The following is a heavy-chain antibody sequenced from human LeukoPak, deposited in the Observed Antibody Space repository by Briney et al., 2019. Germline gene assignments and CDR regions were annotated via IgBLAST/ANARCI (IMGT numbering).Heavy chain of an antibody. J-gene: IGHJ4*02. CDR3: ARVGGYSYGNYYFNY. D-gene: IGHD5-18*01. CDR2: ISHSGST. V-gene: IGHV4-38-2*01. CDR1: GCSISSGYY. Sequence: PSETLSLTCAVSGCSISSGYYWGWIRQPPGKGLDWIGSISHSGSTYYNPSLRSRVTISIDTSKNQFSLRLNSVTATDTAVYYCARVGGYSYGNYYFNYWGQGTLVTVSS.